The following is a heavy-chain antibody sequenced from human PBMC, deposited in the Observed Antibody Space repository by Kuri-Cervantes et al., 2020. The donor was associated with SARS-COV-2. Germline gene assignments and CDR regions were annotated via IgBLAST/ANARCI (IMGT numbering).Heavy chain of an antibody. CDR3: ARGGLPITMGDGAFDI. Sequence: GGSLRLSCAASGFTFSSYGMHWVRQAPGKGLEWVAVISYDGSNKYYADSVKGRFTISRDNSKNTLYLQMNSLRVEDTAVYYCARGGLPITMGDGAFDIWGQGTMVTVSS. D-gene: IGHD3-10*01. J-gene: IGHJ3*02. CDR2: ISYDGSNK. CDR1: GFTFSSYG. V-gene: IGHV3-30*03.